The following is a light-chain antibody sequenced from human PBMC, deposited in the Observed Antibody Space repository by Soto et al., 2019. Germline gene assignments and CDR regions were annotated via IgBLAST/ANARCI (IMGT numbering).Light chain of an antibody. CDR2: AAS. Sequence: DIQMTQSPSTLSASVGDRVTITCRASRSIDNWLAWYQQKPGKAPKLLIYAASSLESGVPSRFSGSGSETEFTLTISSLQPDDFATYYCQQYNSDSTTFGQGTRLEIK. CDR1: RSIDNW. V-gene: IGKV1-5*01. CDR3: QQYNSDSTT. J-gene: IGKJ5*01.